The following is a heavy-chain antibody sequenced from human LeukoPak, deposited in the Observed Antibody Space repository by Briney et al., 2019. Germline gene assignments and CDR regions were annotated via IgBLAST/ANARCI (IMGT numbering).Heavy chain of an antibody. V-gene: IGHV3-9*01. CDR1: GFTFDDYA. Sequence: QPGGSLRLSCAASGFTFDDYAMHWVRQAPGKGLEWVSGISWNSGSVGYADSVKGRFTISRDNAKNSLYLQMNSLRAEDTALYYCAKAYGSGSPPDYWGQGTLVTVSS. J-gene: IGHJ4*02. CDR2: ISWNSGSV. CDR3: AKAYGSGSPPDY. D-gene: IGHD3-10*01.